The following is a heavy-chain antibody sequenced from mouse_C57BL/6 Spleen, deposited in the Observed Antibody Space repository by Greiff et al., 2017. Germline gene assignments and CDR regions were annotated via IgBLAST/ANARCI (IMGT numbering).Heavy chain of an antibody. D-gene: IGHD1-1*01. CDR2: ISDGGSYT. J-gene: IGHJ3*01. CDR1: GFTFSSYA. Sequence: EVMLVESGGGLVKPGGSLKLSCAASGFTFSSYAMSWVRQTPEKRLEWVATISDGGSYTYYPDNVKGRFTISRDNAKNNLYLQMSHLKSEGTAMYYCAREDYGSSYAFAYWGQGTLVTVSA. CDR3: AREDYGSSYAFAY. V-gene: IGHV5-4*01.